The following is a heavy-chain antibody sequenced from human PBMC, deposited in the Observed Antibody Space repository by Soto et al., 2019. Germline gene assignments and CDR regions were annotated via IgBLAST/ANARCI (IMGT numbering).Heavy chain of an antibody. J-gene: IGHJ3*01. CDR3: ARLICSSTNCPRRNTFDL. CDR1: GGSTTNYY. V-gene: IGHV4-59*08. CDR2: IYYSGST. Sequence: SETLSLTCTVSGGSTTNYYWSWIRQPPGKGLEWIGNIYYSGSTDYNPSLKSRVTISVDTSKNQFSLKLSSVTAGDTAVYYCARLICSSTNCPRRNTFDLWGQGTMVTVSS. D-gene: IGHD2-2*01.